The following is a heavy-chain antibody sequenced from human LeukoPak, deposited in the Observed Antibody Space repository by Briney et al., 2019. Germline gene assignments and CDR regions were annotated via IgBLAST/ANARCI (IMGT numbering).Heavy chain of an antibody. Sequence: SETLSLTCTVSGGSISSYYWSWIRQPAGKGLEWIGRIYTSGSTDYNPSLKSRVTMSVDTSKNQFSLKLSSVTAADTAVYYCARDGRSGSLSAFDIWGQGTMVTVSS. CDR3: ARDGRSGSLSAFDI. J-gene: IGHJ3*02. CDR2: IYTSGST. V-gene: IGHV4-4*07. D-gene: IGHD1-26*01. CDR1: GGSISSYY.